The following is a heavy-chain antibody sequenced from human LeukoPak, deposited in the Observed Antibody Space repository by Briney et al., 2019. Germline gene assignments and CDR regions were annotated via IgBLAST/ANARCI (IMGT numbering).Heavy chain of an antibody. V-gene: IGHV3-13*05. Sequence: GGSLRLSCAASGFTFSSYDMHWVRQATGKGLEWVSAIGTAGDPYYPGSVKGRFTISRENAQNSLYLQMNSLRAGDTAVYYCARGGLNYGDYKYYYYYGMDVWGKGTTVTVSS. J-gene: IGHJ6*04. CDR3: ARGGLNYGDYKYYYYYGMDV. CDR1: GFTFSSYD. D-gene: IGHD4-17*01. CDR2: IGTAGDP.